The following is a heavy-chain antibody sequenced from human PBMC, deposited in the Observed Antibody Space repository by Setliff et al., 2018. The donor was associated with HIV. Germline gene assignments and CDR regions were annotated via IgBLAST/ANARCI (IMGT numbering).Heavy chain of an antibody. Sequence: SETLSLTCTVSGGSINSSTYYWGWIRQPPGKGLEWIGSFYYSGRTYYSPSLRSRVTISVDTSKNQISLRLSSVTAADTAMYYCVRDDYGYNGKGFDYWGPGTLVTVSS. CDR2: FYYSGRT. D-gene: IGHD4-17*01. J-gene: IGHJ4*02. CDR1: GGSINSSTYY. V-gene: IGHV4-39*02. CDR3: VRDDYGYNGKGFDY.